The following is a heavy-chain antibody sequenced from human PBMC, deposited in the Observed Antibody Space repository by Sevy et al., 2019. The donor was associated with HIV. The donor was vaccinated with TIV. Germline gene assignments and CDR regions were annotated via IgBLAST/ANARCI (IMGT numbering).Heavy chain of an antibody. CDR3: ATSYYDSSGYSPLFYYGMDV. CDR1: GGTFINFA. J-gene: IGHJ6*02. V-gene: IGHV1-69*13. D-gene: IGHD3-22*01. Sequence: ASVKVSCKTSGGTFINFAITRVRQAPGQGLEWMGGFIPLFDTTNYSQKFQGRVTLTADGSTATAYMELSSLRSEDTAVYYCATSYYDSSGYSPLFYYGMDVWGQGTTVTVSS. CDR2: FIPLFDTT.